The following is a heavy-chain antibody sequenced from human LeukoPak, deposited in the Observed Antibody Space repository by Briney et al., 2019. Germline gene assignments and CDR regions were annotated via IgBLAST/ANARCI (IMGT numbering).Heavy chain of an antibody. J-gene: IGHJ4*02. V-gene: IGHV1-46*01. CDR2: INPSGGST. CDR3: ARNRWLDC. Sequence: ASVKVSCKASGGTFSSYAISWVRQAPGQGLEWMGIINPSGGSTTYAQKFQDRVTMTRDMSTSTVYMELSSLRSEDTAVYYCARNRWLDCWGQGTLVTVPS. D-gene: IGHD5-24*01. CDR1: GGTFSSYA.